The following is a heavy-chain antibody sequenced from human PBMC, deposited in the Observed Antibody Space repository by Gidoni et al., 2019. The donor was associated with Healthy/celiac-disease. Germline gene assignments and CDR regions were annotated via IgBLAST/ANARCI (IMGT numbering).Heavy chain of an antibody. CDR3: ARAYVDYYDSSGYYYFDY. V-gene: IGHV1-69*01. D-gene: IGHD3-22*01. CDR1: GGTFSSYA. J-gene: IGHJ4*02. CDR2: IIPIFGTA. Sequence: QVQLVQSGAEVKKPGSSVKVSCKASGGTFSSYAISWVRQAPGQGLEWMGGIIPIFGTANYAQKFQGRVTITADESTSTAYMELSSLRSEDTAVYYCARAYVDYYDSSGYYYFDYWGQGTLVTVSS.